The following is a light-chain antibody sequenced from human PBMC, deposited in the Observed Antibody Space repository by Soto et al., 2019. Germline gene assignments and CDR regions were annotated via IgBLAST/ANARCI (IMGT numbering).Light chain of an antibody. CDR3: QQYGNFPYT. J-gene: IGKJ2*01. Sequence: ETVLTQSPDTLYLSPGERATLSCRASETVNKNFLAWYGQKPGQAPRLLIHGPSRRASGIPDRFSGSGSGTDFTLTISRLEPEDFAVYYCQQYGNFPYTFGPGTRVEIK. CDR1: ETVNKNF. CDR2: GPS. V-gene: IGKV3-20*01.